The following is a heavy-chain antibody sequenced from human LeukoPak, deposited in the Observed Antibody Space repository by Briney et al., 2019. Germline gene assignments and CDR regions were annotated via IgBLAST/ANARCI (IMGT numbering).Heavy chain of an antibody. J-gene: IGHJ4*02. CDR3: ETGLCSSSRYGEDY. V-gene: IGHV3-66*01. CDR2: IYSGGST. D-gene: IGHD6-13*01. Sequence: GGSLRLSCAASGFTVSTNYMSWVRQAPGKGLEWVSIIYSGGSTYYADSVKGRFTISRDNSKNTLYLQMNSLRAEDTAVYYCETGLCSSSRYGEDYWGQGTLVTVSS. CDR1: GFTVSTNY.